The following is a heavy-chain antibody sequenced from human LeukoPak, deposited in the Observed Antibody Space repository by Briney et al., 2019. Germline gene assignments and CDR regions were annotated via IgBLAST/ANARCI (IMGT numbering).Heavy chain of an antibody. D-gene: IGHD3-22*01. CDR3: AGSRSGYYFGIVDY. J-gene: IGHJ4*02. CDR2: VYYSGST. V-gene: IGHV4-39*01. Sequence: SETHSLTCSVSGDSISSRNYYWGWIRQPPGKGLEWIRRVYYSGSTYYNASLKSRVTISVATSHNQFCLKPSSVTAADTAAYNCAGSRSGYYFGIVDYWGQGSLVTVSS. CDR1: GDSISSRNYY.